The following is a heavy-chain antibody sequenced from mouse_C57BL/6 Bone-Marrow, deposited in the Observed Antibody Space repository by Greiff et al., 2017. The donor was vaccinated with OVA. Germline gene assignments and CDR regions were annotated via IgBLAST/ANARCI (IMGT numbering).Heavy chain of an antibody. CDR1: GYTFTSYW. V-gene: IGHV1-7*01. D-gene: IGHD2-3*01. CDR3: AKIYDGYYGFAY. CDR2: INPSSGYT. Sequence: QVQLQQSGPELVKPGASVKLSCKASGYTFTSYWMHWVKQRPGQGLEWIGYINPSSGYTKYNQKFKDKATLTADKSSSTAYMQLSSLTYEDSAVYYCAKIYDGYYGFAYWGQGTLVTVSA. J-gene: IGHJ3*01.